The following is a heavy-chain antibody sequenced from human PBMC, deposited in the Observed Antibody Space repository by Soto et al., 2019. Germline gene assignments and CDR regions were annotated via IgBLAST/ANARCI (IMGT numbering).Heavy chain of an antibody. V-gene: IGHV4-59*08. Sequence: PSETLSLTCTVSGGSISSYYWSWIRQPPGKGLEWIGYIYYSGSTNYNPSLNSRVTISVDTSKNQFSLRLSSVTAADTAVYYCARHSSSSRGGIDPWGQGTVVTVAS. CDR3: ARHSSSSRGGIDP. CDR2: IYYSGST. CDR1: GGSISSYY. J-gene: IGHJ5*02. D-gene: IGHD6-13*01.